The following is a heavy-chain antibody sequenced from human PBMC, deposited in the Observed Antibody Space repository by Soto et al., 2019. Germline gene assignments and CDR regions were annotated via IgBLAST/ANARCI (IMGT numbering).Heavy chain of an antibody. V-gene: IGHV3-30*18. D-gene: IGHD4-4*01. CDR2: VSTDGSDR. CDR3: AKVGIYSNYNDFDF. Sequence: QVLLVQSGGGVVQPGKSLRLSCAASGFRFRAYGIHWVRQAPGKGLEWVAAVSTDGSDRDYADTVKGRFTVYGDNSKDTAFLQMDSLRRDDTAVYYGAKVGIYSNYNDFDFWGQGTLVTVSS. J-gene: IGHJ4*02. CDR1: GFRFRAYG.